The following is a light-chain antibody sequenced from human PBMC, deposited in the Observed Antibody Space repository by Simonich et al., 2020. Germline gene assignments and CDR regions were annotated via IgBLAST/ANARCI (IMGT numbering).Light chain of an antibody. CDR2: GAS. CDR3: QQYYSTPPT. J-gene: IGKJ5*01. Sequence: DIVMTQSPDSLAVSLGERATINCKSSQSVLYSSNNKNYLAWYQQKPGQPPKLLIYGASTRESGVPDRFSGSGYGTDFTITISSLKAEDVAVYYCQQYYSTPPTFGQGTRLEIK. V-gene: IGKV4-1*01. CDR1: QSVLYSSNNKNY.